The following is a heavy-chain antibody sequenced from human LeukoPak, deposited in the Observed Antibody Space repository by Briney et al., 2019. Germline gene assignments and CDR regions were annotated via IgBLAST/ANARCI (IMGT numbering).Heavy chain of an antibody. Sequence: GGSVRLSCTASGFIFSDAWMTWVRQAPGQGPEWVGRIKSKVNGGTTDYASSVKGRFTISRDDSENTLYLQMNSLRTDDTAVYYCSKDLPHTRAWALKYWGQGALVTVSS. CDR2: IKSKVNGGTT. J-gene: IGHJ4*02. V-gene: IGHV3-15*03. D-gene: IGHD2-2*01. CDR1: GFIFSDAW. CDR3: SKDLPHTRAWALKY.